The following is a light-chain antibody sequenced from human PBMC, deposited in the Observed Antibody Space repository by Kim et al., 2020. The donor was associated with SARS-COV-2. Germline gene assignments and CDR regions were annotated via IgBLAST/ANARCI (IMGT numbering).Light chain of an antibody. CDR3: SSYTTTSTFV. V-gene: IGLV2-14*03. CDR1: SSDFSRYNY. J-gene: IGLJ1*01. Sequence: QSVLTQPASVSGSPGQSITISCTGTSSDFSRYNYVSWYQQHPGKAPKFIIYDVTKRPSGVSDRFSGSKSGNTASLTISGLQTENEADYYCSSYTTTSTFVFGTGTKVTVL. CDR2: DVT.